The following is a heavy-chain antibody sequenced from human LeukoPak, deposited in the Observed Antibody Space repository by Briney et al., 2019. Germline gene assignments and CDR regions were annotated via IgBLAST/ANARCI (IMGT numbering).Heavy chain of an antibody. CDR3: ATGRITIFGVVIGRYDAFDI. V-gene: IGHV4-61*01. CDR1: GGSVSGGSYY. J-gene: IGHJ3*02. CDR2: IYYSGST. Sequence: SETLSLTCTVSGGSVSGGSYYWSWIRQPPGKGLEWIGYIYYSGSTNYNPSLKSRVTISVDTSKNQFSLKLSSVTAADTAVYYCATGRITIFGVVIGRYDAFDIWGQGTMVTVSS. D-gene: IGHD3-3*01.